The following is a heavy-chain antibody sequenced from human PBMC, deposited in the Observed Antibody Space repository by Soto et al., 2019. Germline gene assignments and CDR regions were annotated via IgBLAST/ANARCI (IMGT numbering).Heavy chain of an antibody. J-gene: IGHJ3*02. V-gene: IGHV3-74*01. CDR1: GFTFSSYW. Sequence: EVPLVESGGGLVQPGGSLRLSCAASGFTFSSYWMHWVRQAPGKGLVWVSRTNSDGSGTSYADSVKGRFTISRDNAKNTLFLQMNSLRAEDTAVYYCATGNSHAFDIWGQGTMVTVSS. CDR2: TNSDGSGT. CDR3: ATGNSHAFDI. D-gene: IGHD1-7*01.